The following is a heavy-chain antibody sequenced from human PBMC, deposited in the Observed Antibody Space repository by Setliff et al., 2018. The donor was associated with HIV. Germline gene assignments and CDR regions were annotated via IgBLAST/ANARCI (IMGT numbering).Heavy chain of an antibody. Sequence: SQTLSLTCALSGDSVSSNSAAWNWIRQSPSRGLEWLGRTYYRSKWYNDYAGSVKSRITINPDTSKNQFSLQLNSVTPEDTAVYYCARTRGLGYYDSSGNAFDIWGQGTMVTVSS. CDR1: GDSVSSNSAA. CDR3: ARTRGLGYYDSSGNAFDI. CDR2: TYYRSKWYN. V-gene: IGHV6-1*01. D-gene: IGHD3-22*01. J-gene: IGHJ3*02.